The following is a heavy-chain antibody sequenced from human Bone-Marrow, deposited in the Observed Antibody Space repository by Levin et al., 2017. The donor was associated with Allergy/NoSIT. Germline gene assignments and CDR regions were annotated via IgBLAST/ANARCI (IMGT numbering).Heavy chain of an antibody. CDR1: GFTFSSYA. CDR3: AKGTQSITIFGVVTPFDP. J-gene: IGHJ5*02. V-gene: IGHV3-23*01. CDR2: ISGSGGST. D-gene: IGHD3-3*01. Sequence: GGSLRLSCAASGFTFSSYAMSWVRQAPGKGLEWVSAISGSGGSTYYADSVKGRFTISRDNSKNTLYLQMNSLRAEDTAVYYCAKGTQSITIFGVVTPFDPWGQGTLVTVSS.